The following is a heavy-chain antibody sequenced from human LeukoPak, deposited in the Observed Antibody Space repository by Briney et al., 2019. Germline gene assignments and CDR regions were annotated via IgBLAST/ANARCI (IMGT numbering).Heavy chain of an antibody. CDR1: GGSISSGGYS. CDR2: IYHSGST. CDR3: AGAVGAAACWFDP. Sequence: RSSETLSLTCAVSGGSISSGGYSWSWIRQPPGKGLEWIGYIYHSGSTYYNPSPKSRVTISVDRSKNQLSLKLSSVTAADTAVYYCAGAVGAAACWFDPWGQGTLVTVSS. V-gene: IGHV4-30-2*01. J-gene: IGHJ5*02. D-gene: IGHD2-2*01.